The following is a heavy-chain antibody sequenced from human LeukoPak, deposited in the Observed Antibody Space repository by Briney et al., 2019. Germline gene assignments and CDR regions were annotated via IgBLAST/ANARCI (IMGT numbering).Heavy chain of an antibody. D-gene: IGHD6-19*01. Sequence: PAGSLSLSCAASGFTFSNYAMSWVRQAPGKGLEWVSTISGGGITTYYAASAKGRFTISRDNSKNTMFLQMNSLRADDTAVYYCPRQSYASGWNPFDYWGQGILVTVSS. V-gene: IGHV3-23*01. CDR1: GFTFSNYA. CDR2: ISGGGITT. J-gene: IGHJ4*02. CDR3: PRQSYASGWNPFDY.